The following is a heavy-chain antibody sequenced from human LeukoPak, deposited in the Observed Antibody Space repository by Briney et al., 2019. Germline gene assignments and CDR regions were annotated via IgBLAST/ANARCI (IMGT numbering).Heavy chain of an antibody. V-gene: IGHV1-58*02. D-gene: IGHD3-22*01. J-gene: IGHJ4*02. CDR1: GFTFTSSA. CDR2: IVVGSGNT. Sequence: SVKVSCKASGFTFTSSAMQWVRQARGQRLEWIGWIVVGSGNTNYAQKFQERVTITRDMSTSTAYMELSSLRSEDTAVYYCAADLYYYDSSGYYFAYWGQGTLVTVSS. CDR3: AADLYYYDSSGYYFAY.